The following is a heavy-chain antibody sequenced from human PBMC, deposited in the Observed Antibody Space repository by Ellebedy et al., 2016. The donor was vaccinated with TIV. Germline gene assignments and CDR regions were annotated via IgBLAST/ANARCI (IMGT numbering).Heavy chain of an antibody. CDR2: ISYSGST. V-gene: IGHV4-59*11. Sequence: SETLSLTXSVSGGSISSHYWSWIRQPPGKGLEWIGHISYSGSTTYTPSLKSRVRILVDRSKTHFSLNVRSVTAADTAVYYCARGSFWRGYPPHGRSFDIWGQGTMVTVAS. CDR3: ARGSFWRGYPPHGRSFDI. CDR1: GGSISSHY. D-gene: IGHD3-3*01. J-gene: IGHJ3*02.